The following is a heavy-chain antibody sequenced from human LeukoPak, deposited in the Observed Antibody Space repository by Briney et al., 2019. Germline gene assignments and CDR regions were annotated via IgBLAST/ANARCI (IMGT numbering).Heavy chain of an antibody. J-gene: IGHJ4*02. V-gene: IGHV3-66*01. Sequence: GGSLRLSCAASGFTVSSNSMSWVRQAPGKGLEWVSVIYSGGSTFYADSVKGRFTISRDNSKNTLYLQMNSLRAEDTAVYSCARKHYYDSSGFFPPMDYWGQGTLVTVSS. CDR3: ARKHYYDSSGFFPPMDY. D-gene: IGHD3-22*01. CDR2: IYSGGST. CDR1: GFTVSSNS.